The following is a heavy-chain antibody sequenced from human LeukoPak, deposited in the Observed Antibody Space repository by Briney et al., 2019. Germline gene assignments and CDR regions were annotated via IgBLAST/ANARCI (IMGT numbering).Heavy chain of an antibody. CDR1: GFTFSSYG. CDR3: ARDAGWFGDPIPPHYDH. V-gene: IGHV3-30*03. CDR2: ISYDGSNK. D-gene: IGHD3-10*01. Sequence: GGSLRLSCAASGFTFSSYGMHWVRQAPGKGLEWVAVISYDGSNKYYADSVKGRFTISRDNSKNTLYLQMNSLRVEDTAVYYCARDAGWFGDPIPPHYDHWGQGTLVTVAS. J-gene: IGHJ4*02.